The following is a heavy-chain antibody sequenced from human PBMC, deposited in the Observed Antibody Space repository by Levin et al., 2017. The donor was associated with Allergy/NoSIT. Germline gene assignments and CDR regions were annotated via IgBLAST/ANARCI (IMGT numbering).Heavy chain of an antibody. CDR2: IYSGGST. V-gene: IGHV3-66*02. Sequence: GESLKISCAASGFTVSSNYMSWVRQAPGKGLEWVSVIYSGGSTYYADSVKGRFTISRDNSKNTLYLQMNSLRAEDTAVYYCAMGSGDYWGQGTLVAVSS. CDR1: GFTVSSNY. J-gene: IGHJ4*02. CDR3: AMGSGDY. D-gene: IGHD6-25*01.